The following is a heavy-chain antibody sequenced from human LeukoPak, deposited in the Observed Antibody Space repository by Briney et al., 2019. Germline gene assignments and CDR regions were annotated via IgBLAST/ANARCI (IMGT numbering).Heavy chain of an antibody. CDR1: GYTFTNYV. V-gene: IGHV1-3*01. J-gene: IGHJ6*03. D-gene: IGHD3-10*01. CDR2: INAGNGNT. Sequence: ASVKVSCKASGYTFTNYVMHWVRQAPGQRLEWMGWINAGNGNTNYAQKLQGRVTMTTDTSTSTAYMELRSLRSDDTAVYYCAREFGELFYYYYMDVWGKGTTVTISS. CDR3: AREFGELFYYYYMDV.